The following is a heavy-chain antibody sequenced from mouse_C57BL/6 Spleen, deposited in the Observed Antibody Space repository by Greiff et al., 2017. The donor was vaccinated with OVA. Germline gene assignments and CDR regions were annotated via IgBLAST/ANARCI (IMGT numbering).Heavy chain of an antibody. CDR3: AKNSITTVVATRAMDY. D-gene: IGHD1-1*01. Sequence: VKLVESGPGLVQPSQSLSITCTVSGFSLTSYGVHWVRQSPGKGLEWLGVIWRGGSTDYNAAFMSRLSITKDNSKSQVFFKMNSLQADDTAIYYCAKNSITTVVATRAMDYWGQGTSVTVSS. J-gene: IGHJ4*01. V-gene: IGHV2-5*01. CDR2: IWRGGST. CDR1: GFSLTSYG.